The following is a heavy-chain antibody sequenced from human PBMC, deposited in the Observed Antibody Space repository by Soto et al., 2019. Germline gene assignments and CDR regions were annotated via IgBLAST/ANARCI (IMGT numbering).Heavy chain of an antibody. CDR2: IYYSGST. D-gene: IGHD6-19*01. V-gene: IGHV4-39*01. CDR1: GGSISSSSYY. J-gene: IGHJ4*02. CDR3: ARQWLHAHLDY. Sequence: QLQLQESGPGLVKPSETLSLTCTVSGGSISSSSYYWGWIRQPPGKGLEWIGSIYYSGSTYYNPSLKSRVTISVDTSKNQFSLKLSSVTAADTAVYYCARQWLHAHLDYWGQGTLVTVSS.